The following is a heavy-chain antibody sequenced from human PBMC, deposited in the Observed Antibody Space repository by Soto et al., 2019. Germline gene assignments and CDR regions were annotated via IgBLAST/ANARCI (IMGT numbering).Heavy chain of an antibody. D-gene: IGHD1-7*01. Sequence: ASVKVSCKASGYTFTGYYMHWVRQAPGQGLEWMGWINPNSGGTIYAQKSQGRVTMTEDTSTDTAYMELSSLRSEDTAVYYCATVVYTVTGTTDYYYYMDVWGKGTTVTVSS. J-gene: IGHJ6*03. V-gene: IGHV1-2*02. CDR1: GYTFTGYY. CDR2: INPNSGGT. CDR3: ATVVYTVTGTTDYYYYMDV.